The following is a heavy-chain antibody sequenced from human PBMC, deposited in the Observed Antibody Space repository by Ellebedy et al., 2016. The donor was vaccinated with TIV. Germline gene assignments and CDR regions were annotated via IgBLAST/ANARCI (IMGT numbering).Heavy chain of an antibody. D-gene: IGHD2-21*02. CDR1: GFSFGIYS. J-gene: IGHJ4*02. Sequence: PGGSLRLSCAASGFSFGIYSMNWVRQAQGKGLEWVSSISSSSSYIYYADSVKGRFTISRDNAKNSLYLQMNSLRAEDTAVYYCACWSGDWNGPFDYWGPGTLVTVST. CDR3: ACWSGDWNGPFDY. CDR2: ISSSSSYI. V-gene: IGHV3-21*04.